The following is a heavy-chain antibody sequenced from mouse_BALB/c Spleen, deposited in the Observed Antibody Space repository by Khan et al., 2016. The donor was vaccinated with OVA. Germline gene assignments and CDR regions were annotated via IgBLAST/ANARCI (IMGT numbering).Heavy chain of an antibody. V-gene: IGHV1-4*01. D-gene: IGHD2-14*01. Sequence: QVQLKQSGAELARPGASVKMSCKASGYTFTTYTMHWVKQRPGQGLEWIGYINPSNGYTNYNQKFKDKSTFTADKSSSTAYMQLSSLTSDYSAVYYCARGGAYYRSDGWFSYWGQGTLVTVSA. CDR3: ARGGAYYRSDGWFSY. J-gene: IGHJ3*01. CDR1: GYTFTTYT. CDR2: INPSNGYT.